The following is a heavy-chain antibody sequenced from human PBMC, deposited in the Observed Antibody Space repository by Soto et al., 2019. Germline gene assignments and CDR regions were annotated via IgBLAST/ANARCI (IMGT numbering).Heavy chain of an antibody. D-gene: IGHD2-2*01. CDR2: VFHTGTT. Sequence: SETLSLTCAISGGSISSSNWWSWVRQLPGKGLEWVGQVFHTGTTYYNPSLKSRLTISVDKSTNQFSLHLTSVTAADTAVYVCARTYCSKTVGPHDFWGQGTLVT. J-gene: IGHJ4*02. CDR1: GGSISSSNW. CDR3: ARTYCSKTVGPHDF. V-gene: IGHV4-4*02.